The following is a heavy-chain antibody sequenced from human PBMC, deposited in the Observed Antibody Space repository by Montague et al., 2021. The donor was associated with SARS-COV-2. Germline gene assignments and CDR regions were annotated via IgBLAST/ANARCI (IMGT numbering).Heavy chain of an antibody. CDR2: TYYRSKWYS. CDR3: ARLKYGMDV. CDR1: GDSVSSNSAI. Sequence: CAISGDSVSSNSAIWSWIRQSPSTGLEWLGRTYYRSKWYSDHAVSVKSRISINPDTSKNQFSLQLNSVTPDDTAVYYCARLKYGMDVWGQGTTVTVSS. V-gene: IGHV6-1*01. J-gene: IGHJ6*02.